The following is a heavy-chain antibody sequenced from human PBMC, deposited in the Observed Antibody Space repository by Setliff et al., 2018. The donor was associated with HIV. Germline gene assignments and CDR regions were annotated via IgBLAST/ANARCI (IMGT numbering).Heavy chain of an antibody. CDR2: INPNGGRT. V-gene: IGHV1-46*01. J-gene: IGHJ4*02. D-gene: IGHD3-3*01. CDR3: ARGSRITVVSVLIYSRFDY. CDR1: GDTFPKYY. Sequence: ASVKVSCKAPGDTFPKYYLHWVRQAPGQGLEWMGIINPNGGRTTYAQKFQGRVTMTRATSTSTVYMELSSLTSEDTAVYFCARGSRITVVSVLIYSRFDYWGQGTLVTVTS.